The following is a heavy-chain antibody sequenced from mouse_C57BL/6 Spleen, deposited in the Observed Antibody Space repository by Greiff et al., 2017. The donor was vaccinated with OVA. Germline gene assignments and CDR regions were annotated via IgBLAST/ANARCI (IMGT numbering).Heavy chain of an antibody. CDR2: IHPNSGST. J-gene: IGHJ3*01. Sequence: QVQLKQPGAELVKPGASVKLSCKASGYTFTSYWMHWVKQRPGQGLEWIGMIHPNSGSTNYNEKFKSKATLTVDKSSSTAYMQLSSLTSEDSAVYYCARSEESGRAWFAYWGQGTLVTVSA. V-gene: IGHV1-64*01. CDR3: ARSEESGRAWFAY. CDR1: GYTFTSYW. D-gene: IGHD3-1*01.